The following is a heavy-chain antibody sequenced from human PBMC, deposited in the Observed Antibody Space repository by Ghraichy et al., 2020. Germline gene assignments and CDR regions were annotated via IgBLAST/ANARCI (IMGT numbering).Heavy chain of an antibody. V-gene: IGHV4-39*01. D-gene: IGHD6-13*01. CDR1: GGSISSSSYY. J-gene: IGHJ5*02. CDR3: ARHTGSSWSTQYNWFDP. Sequence: GSLRLSCTVSGGSISSSSYYWGWIRQPPGKGLEWIGSIYYSGSAYYNPSLKSRVTISVDTSKNQFSLKLSSVTAADTAVYYCARHTGSSWSTQYNWFDPWGQGTLVTVSS. CDR2: IYYSGSA.